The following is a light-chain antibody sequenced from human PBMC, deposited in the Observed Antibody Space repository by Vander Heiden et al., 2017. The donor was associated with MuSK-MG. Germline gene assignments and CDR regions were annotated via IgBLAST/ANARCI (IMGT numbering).Light chain of an antibody. V-gene: IGKV1-33*01. CDR1: QDISNY. CDR2: DAS. J-gene: IGKJ4*01. CDR3: QQDDNLPQA. Sequence: DIQMTQSPSSLSASVGDRVTITCQASQDISNYLNWYQQKPGKAPQLLIYDASNLETGVPSRFSGSGSGTDFTFTISNLQPEDIATYYCQQDDNLPQAFGGGTKVEIK.